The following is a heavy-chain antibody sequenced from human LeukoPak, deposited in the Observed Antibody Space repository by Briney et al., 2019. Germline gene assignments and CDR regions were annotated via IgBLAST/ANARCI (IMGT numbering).Heavy chain of an antibody. J-gene: IGHJ4*02. CDR3: ARVWFGELLPEN. Sequence: PGGSLRLSCAASGLTFSDYYMSWIRQAPGKGLEWVSYISSSGSTIYYADSVKGRFTISRDNAKNSLYLQMNSPRAEDTAVYYCARVWFGELLPENWGQGTLVTVSS. CDR1: GLTFSDYY. D-gene: IGHD3-10*01. CDR2: ISSSGSTI. V-gene: IGHV3-11*01.